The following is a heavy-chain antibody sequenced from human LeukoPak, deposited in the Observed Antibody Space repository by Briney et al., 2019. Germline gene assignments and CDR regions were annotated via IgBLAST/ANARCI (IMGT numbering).Heavy chain of an antibody. CDR2: ISGSGGGT. J-gene: IGHJ4*02. CDR1: GIALSNYG. V-gene: IGHV3-23*01. Sequence: PGGSLRLSCAVSGIALSNYGMSWVRQAPGKGLEWVAGISGSGGGTTYADSVKGRFTISRDNAKNTLLLQMNSLRAEDTAVYFCAKRGVVIRVILVGFHKEAYYFDSWGQGALVTVSS. CDR3: AKRGVVIRVILVGFHKEAYYFDS. D-gene: IGHD3-22*01.